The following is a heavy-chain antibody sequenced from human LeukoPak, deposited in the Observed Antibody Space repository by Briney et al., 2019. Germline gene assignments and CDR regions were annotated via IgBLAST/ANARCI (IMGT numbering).Heavy chain of an antibody. CDR2: IYYSGST. CDR3: ARLSIAALSSPDY. Sequence: SETLSLTCTVSGVSISSYYWSWIRQPPGKGLEWIGYIYYSGSTNYNPSLKSRVTISIDTSKNQFSLKLSSVTAADTAVYYCARLSIAALSSPDYWGQGTLVTVSS. V-gene: IGHV4-59*01. CDR1: GVSISSYY. D-gene: IGHD6-6*01. J-gene: IGHJ4*02.